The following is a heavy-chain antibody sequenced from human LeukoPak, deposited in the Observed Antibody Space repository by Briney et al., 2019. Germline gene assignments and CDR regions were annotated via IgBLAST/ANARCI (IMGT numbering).Heavy chain of an antibody. CDR3: ARARSTRVRLIGAVDY. V-gene: IGHV3-23*01. CDR1: GFTFSTYG. CDR2: ITGSTYST. D-gene: IGHD3-22*01. Sequence: GGTLRLSCAASGFTFSTYGMSWVRQAPGEGLEWVSSITGSTYSTYYADSVRGRFTISRDNSKNTLYLQMNSLRAEDTAVYYCARARSTRVRLIGAVDYWGQGTLVTVSS. J-gene: IGHJ4*02.